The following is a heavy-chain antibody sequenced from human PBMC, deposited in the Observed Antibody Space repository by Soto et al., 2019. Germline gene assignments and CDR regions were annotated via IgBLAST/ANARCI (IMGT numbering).Heavy chain of an antibody. CDR1: GGSISSGGYY. CDR3: AREYSGSYQFDY. CDR2: IYYSGST. Sequence: TSETLSLTCTVSGGSISSGGYYWSWIRQHPGKGLEWIGYIYYSGSTYYNPSLKSRVTISVDTSKNQFSLKLSSVTAADTAVYYCAREYSGSYQFDYWGQGTLVTVSS. D-gene: IGHD1-26*01. J-gene: IGHJ4*02. V-gene: IGHV4-31*03.